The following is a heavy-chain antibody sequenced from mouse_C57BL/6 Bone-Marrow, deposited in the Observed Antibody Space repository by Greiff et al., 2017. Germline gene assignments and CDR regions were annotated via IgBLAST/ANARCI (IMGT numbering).Heavy chain of an antibody. CDR3: ARQEGFAY. Sequence: EVKLVESGGGLVQPGGSLKLSCAASGFTFSDYYMYWVRQTPEKRLEWFAYISNGGGSTYYPDTVQGRFTISRDNAKNTLYLQMSRLKSEDTAMYYCARQEGFAYWGQGTLVTVSA. J-gene: IGHJ3*01. CDR2: ISNGGGST. CDR1: GFTFSDYY. V-gene: IGHV5-12*01.